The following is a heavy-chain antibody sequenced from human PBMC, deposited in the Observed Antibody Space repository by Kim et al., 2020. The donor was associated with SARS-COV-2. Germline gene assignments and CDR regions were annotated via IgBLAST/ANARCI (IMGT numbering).Heavy chain of an antibody. CDR2: ISSSGSTI. J-gene: IGHJ6*02. D-gene: IGHD3-3*01. Sequence: GGSLRLSCAASGFTFSDYYMSWIRQAPGKGLEWVSYISSSGSTIYYADSVKGRFTISRDNAKNSLHLQMNSLRAEDTAVYYCARENSHITIFGVITRIGIGVWCQGTTVTVSS. V-gene: IGHV3-11*01. CDR3: ARENSHITIFGVITRIGIGV. CDR1: GFTFSDYY.